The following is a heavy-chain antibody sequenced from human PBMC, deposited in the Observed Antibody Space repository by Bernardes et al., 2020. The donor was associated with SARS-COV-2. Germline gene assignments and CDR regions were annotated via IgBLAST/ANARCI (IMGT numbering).Heavy chain of an antibody. Sequence: ASVKVSCKASGYTFTSYGISWVRQAPGQGLEWMGWISAYNGNTNYAQKLQGRVTMTTDTSTSTAYMELRSLRSDDTAVYYCARDLRIYCSSTSCYRQIDPWGQGTLVTVSS. CDR3: ARDLRIYCSSTSCYRQIDP. V-gene: IGHV1-18*01. J-gene: IGHJ5*02. D-gene: IGHD2-2*02. CDR2: ISAYNGNT. CDR1: GYTFTSYG.